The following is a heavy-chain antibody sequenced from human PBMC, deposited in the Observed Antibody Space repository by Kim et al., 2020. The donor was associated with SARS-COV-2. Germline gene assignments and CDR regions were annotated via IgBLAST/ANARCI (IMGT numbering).Heavy chain of an antibody. V-gene: IGHV4-38-2*02. D-gene: IGHD2-2*01. Sequence: SETLSLTCTVSGYSISSGYYWGWIRQPPGKGLEWIGIIHHSGITYYNPSLRRRVTISVDTSKNQFSLKLTSMTAADTAVYYCARGHCSSTSCYRADVWG. CDR3: ARGHCSSTSCYRADV. CDR2: IHHSGIT. CDR1: GYSISSGYY. J-gene: IGHJ6*02.